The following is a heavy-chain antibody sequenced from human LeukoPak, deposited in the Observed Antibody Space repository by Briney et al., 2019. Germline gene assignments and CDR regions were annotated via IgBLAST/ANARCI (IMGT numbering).Heavy chain of an antibody. Sequence: GGSLRLSCAASGFTVSSNYMSWVRQAPGKGLEWVSVIYSGGSTYYADSVKGRFTISRDNSKNTLYLQMNSLRAEDTAVYYCARDGDDILTLFDYWGQGTLVTVSS. CDR2: IYSGGST. V-gene: IGHV3-53*01. CDR1: GFTVSSNY. CDR3: ARDGDDILTLFDY. J-gene: IGHJ4*02. D-gene: IGHD3-9*01.